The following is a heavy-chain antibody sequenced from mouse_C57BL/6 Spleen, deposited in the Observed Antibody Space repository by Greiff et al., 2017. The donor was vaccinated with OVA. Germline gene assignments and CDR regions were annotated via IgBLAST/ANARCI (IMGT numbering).Heavy chain of an antibody. CDR1: GYTFTDYY. J-gene: IGHJ2*01. D-gene: IGHD1-1*01. CDR3: ARSYYGSPYYFDY. CDR2: INPNNGGT. V-gene: IGHV1-26*01. Sequence: VQLQQSGPELVKPGASVKISCKASGYTFTDYYMHWVKQSHGQSLEWIGDINPNNGGTSYNQKFKGKATLTVDTSSSTAYMELRSLTSEDSAVYYCARSYYGSPYYFDYWGQGTTLTVSS.